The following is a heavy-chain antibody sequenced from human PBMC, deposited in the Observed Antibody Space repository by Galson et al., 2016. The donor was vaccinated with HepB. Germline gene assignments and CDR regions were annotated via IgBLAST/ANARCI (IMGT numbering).Heavy chain of an antibody. V-gene: IGHV1-69*06. CDR1: GGTFSSYA. CDR2: IIPIFGTA. CDR3: ARAGSSSWLYNYYYMDV. D-gene: IGHD6-13*01. Sequence: SVKVSCKASGGTFSSYAISWVRQAPGQGLEWMGGIIPIFGTANYAQKFQGRVTITADKSTSTAYMELSSLRSEDTAVYYCARAGSSSWLYNYYYMDVWGKGTTVPVSS. J-gene: IGHJ6*03.